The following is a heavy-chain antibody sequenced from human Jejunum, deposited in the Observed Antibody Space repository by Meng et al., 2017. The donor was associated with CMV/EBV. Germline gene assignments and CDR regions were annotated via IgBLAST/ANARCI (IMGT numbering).Heavy chain of an antibody. V-gene: IGHV3-20*03. J-gene: IGHJ6*02. CDR2: INWNGGTT. CDR1: GFRFDDHG. Sequence: SGFRFDDHGMSWVRQAPGKGLGWVSGINWNGGTTAYADSVKGRFTVSRDNAKNSLYLQMHSLRAEDTALYYCARDISFYGLDVWGQGTTVTVSS. CDR3: ARDISFYGLDV.